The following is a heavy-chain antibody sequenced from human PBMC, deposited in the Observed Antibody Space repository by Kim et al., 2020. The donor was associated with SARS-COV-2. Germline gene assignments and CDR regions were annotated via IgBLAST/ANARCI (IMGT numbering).Heavy chain of an antibody. J-gene: IGHJ5*02. D-gene: IGHD1-7*01. CDR2: INTNTGNP. V-gene: IGHV7-4-1*02. CDR1: GYSFTSYA. CDR3: ARDPPRYNWNSRNWFDP. Sequence: ASVKVSCKASGYSFTSYALNWVRQAPGQGLEWMGWINTNTGNPTYAQAFTGRFVFYVDTSVSTAFLQISSLKAEDTAIYYCARDPPRYNWNSRNWFDPWGQGTLVTVSS.